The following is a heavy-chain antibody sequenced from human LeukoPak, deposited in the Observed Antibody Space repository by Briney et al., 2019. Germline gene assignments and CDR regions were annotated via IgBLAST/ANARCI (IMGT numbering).Heavy chain of an antibody. CDR3: ARVAAAGLTRNWFDP. J-gene: IGHJ5*02. CDR1: RGTFSSYA. D-gene: IGHD6-13*01. CDR2: IIPIFGTA. Sequence: EASVKVSCKASRGTFSSYAISWVRQAPGQGLEWMGGIIPIFGTANYAQKFQGRVTITADESTSTAYMELSSLRSEDTAVYYCARVAAAGLTRNWFDPWGQGTLVTVSS. V-gene: IGHV1-69*13.